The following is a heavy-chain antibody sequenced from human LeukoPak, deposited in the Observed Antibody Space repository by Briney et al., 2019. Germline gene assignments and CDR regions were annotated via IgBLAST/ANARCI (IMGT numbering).Heavy chain of an antibody. CDR2: ISWNSGSI. J-gene: IGHJ4*02. V-gene: IGHV3-9*01. CDR3: VKDTPTTGYHLDS. D-gene: IGHD1-1*01. CDR1: GFTFDDYA. Sequence: GGSLRLSCAASGFTFDDYAMHWVRQAPGKGLEWVSGISWNSGSIGYADSVKGRFTISRDNSENKLYLQINGLRVEDTAVYYCVKDTPTTGYHLDSWGQGTLVTVSS.